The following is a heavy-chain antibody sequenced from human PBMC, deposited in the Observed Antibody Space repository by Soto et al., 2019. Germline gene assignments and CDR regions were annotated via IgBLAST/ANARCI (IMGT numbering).Heavy chain of an antibody. Sequence: QVQLVESGGGVVQPGRSLRLSCAASGFTFSSYGMHWVRQAPGKGLEWVAVISYDGSNKYYADSVKGRFTISRDNSKNXLYLQMNSLRAEDTAVYYCAKTTRSSSYPDWNWFDPWGQGTLVTVSS. D-gene: IGHD6-13*01. J-gene: IGHJ5*02. CDR1: GFTFSSYG. V-gene: IGHV3-30*18. CDR3: AKTTRSSSYPDWNWFDP. CDR2: ISYDGSNK.